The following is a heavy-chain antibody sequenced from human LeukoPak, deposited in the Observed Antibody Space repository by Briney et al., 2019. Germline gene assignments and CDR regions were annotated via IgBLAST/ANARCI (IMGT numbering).Heavy chain of an antibody. D-gene: IGHD3-10*01. CDR3: ARLSGSPWY. Sequence: SETLSLTCTVSGGSISNYYWSWIRQPPGKGLEWIGDIYNSGSTNYNPSLRSRVTISIDTSKNQFSLKLNSMTAADTAVYYCARLSGSPWYWGQGTLVTVSS. CDR2: IYNSGST. J-gene: IGHJ4*02. V-gene: IGHV4-59*08. CDR1: GGSISNYY.